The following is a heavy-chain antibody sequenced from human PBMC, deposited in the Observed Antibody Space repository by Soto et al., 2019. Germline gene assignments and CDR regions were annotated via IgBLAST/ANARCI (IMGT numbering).Heavy chain of an antibody. CDR3: ARGRAHYYDRSGPEYFQQ. J-gene: IGHJ1*01. D-gene: IGHD3-22*01. CDR2: MNPNSGNT. CDR1: GYTFTSYD. V-gene: IGHV1-8*01. Sequence: ASVKVSCKASGYTFTSYDINWVRQATGQGLEWMGWMNPNSGNTGYAQKFQGRVTMTRNTSISTAYMELSSLRSEDTAVYYCARGRAHYYDRSGPEYFQQWGQGTLVTVSS.